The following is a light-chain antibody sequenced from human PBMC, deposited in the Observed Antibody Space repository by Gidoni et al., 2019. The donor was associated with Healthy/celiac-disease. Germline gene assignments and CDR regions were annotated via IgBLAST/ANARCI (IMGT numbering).Light chain of an antibody. CDR2: NNN. J-gene: IGLJ3*02. Sequence: QSVLTQPPSVSAAPGQKVTISCPRSSSNLGNNYVSWYQQLPGTAPKLLIYNNNKRPSGIPDRFSGSQSGTSATLGITGLQTEDEADYYCGTWDSSLGALFGGGTKLTVL. V-gene: IGLV1-51*01. CDR1: SSNLGNNY. CDR3: GTWDSSLGAL.